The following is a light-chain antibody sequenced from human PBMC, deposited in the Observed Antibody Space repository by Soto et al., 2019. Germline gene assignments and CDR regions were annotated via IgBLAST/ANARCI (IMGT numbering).Light chain of an antibody. V-gene: IGKV1-9*01. CDR1: QGISSY. J-gene: IGKJ4*01. Sequence: DIQLTQSPSFLSASVGDRVTITYRASQGISSYLAWYQQKPGKAPKLLIYAASTLQSGVPSRFSGSGSGTEFTLTISSLQPEYFATYYCQQLNSYPFLTFGGGTKVEIK. CDR3: QQLNSYPFLT. CDR2: AAS.